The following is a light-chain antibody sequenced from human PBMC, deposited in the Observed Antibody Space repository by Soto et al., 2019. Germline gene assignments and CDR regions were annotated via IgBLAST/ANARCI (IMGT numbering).Light chain of an antibody. CDR2: EVS. CDR1: SSDIGSYNH. V-gene: IGLV2-14*01. J-gene: IGLJ1*01. CDR3: IAYTGSSTSYV. Sequence: QSVLTQPASVSWSPGQSITISCTVTSSDIGSYNHVAWYQQFPGKSPKLTIYEVSSRPSGVSSRFSGSKSGNTASLTISGLQPQDEADYYCIAYTGSSTSYVFGSGTKVTVL.